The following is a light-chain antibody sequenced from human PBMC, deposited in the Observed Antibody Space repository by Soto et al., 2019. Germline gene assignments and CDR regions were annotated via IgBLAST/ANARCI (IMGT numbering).Light chain of an antibody. J-gene: IGKJ4*01. Sequence: VVLMQSPGTLSLSPGERATLSCRASQSFSSSNLAWYQHKPGQPPKLIVYSASRRATGIPDRFSGSGSGTDFTLTISRLEPEDLALYYCQQYGGSPPVTFGGGTRVDIK. CDR2: SAS. CDR1: QSFSSSN. CDR3: QQYGGSPPVT. V-gene: IGKV3-20*01.